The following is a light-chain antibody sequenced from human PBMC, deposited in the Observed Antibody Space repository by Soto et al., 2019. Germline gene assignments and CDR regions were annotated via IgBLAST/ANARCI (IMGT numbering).Light chain of an antibody. CDR3: ISYASINTYV. CDR1: SSDVGGYDY. Sequence: QSVLTQPASVSGSPGQSITISCTGTSSDVGGYDYVSWYQQHPGKAPKLMIYDVTNRLSGVSNRFSGSKSGNTASLTISGLQAEDKADYYCISYASINTYVFGTVTKFTVL. V-gene: IGLV2-14*01. J-gene: IGLJ1*01. CDR2: DVT.